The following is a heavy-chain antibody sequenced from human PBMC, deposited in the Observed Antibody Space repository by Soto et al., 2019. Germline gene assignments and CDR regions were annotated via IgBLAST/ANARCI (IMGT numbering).Heavy chain of an antibody. Sequence: SVKVSCKASGYTFTSYGISWVRQAPGQGLEWMGWISPIFGNTNYAQKFQGRVTITADESTSTAYMELSSLRSEDTAVYYCARDTLQYYYDSSGSGPFDYWGQGTLVTVSS. V-gene: IGHV1-69*13. CDR3: ARDTLQYYYDSSGSGPFDY. D-gene: IGHD3-22*01. CDR2: ISPIFGNT. CDR1: GYTFTSYG. J-gene: IGHJ4*02.